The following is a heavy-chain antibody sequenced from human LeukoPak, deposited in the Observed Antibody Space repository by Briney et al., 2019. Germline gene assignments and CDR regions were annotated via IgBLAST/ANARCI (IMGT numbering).Heavy chain of an antibody. D-gene: IGHD2-2*01. CDR2: IRNDGSTK. CDR3: AKDLPAAYFDY. J-gene: IGHJ4*02. Sequence: GASVKVSCKASGYTFTSYGISWVRQAPGKGLEWVAFIRNDGSTKFYADSVKGRFTISRDNSENTLYLQMNSLRAEDTAVYYCAKDLPAAYFDYWGQGTLVTVSS. V-gene: IGHV3-30*02. CDR1: GYTFTSYG.